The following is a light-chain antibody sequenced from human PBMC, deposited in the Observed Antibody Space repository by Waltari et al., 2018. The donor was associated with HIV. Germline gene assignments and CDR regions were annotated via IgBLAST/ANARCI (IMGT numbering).Light chain of an antibody. CDR3: GTWDSSLGAGV. CDR2: EDF. J-gene: IGLJ3*02. V-gene: IGLV1-51*02. Sequence: VLTQPPSVLAAPGQTITIPCSGNNSNLGSNDVAWYHTSPRRTTKVLTYQQFPGRAPKFLIYEDFRRPSGIPDRFSGSKSGTSATLDITGLQTGDEADYYCGTWDSSLGAGVFGGGTKVTV. CDR1: NSNLGSND.